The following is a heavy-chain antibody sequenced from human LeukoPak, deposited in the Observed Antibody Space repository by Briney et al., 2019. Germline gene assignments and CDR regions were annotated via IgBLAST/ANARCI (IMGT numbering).Heavy chain of an antibody. Sequence: SETLSLTCTVSGGSISSGDYYWSWIRQPPGKGLEWIGYIYYSGSTYYNPSLKSRVTISVDTSKNQFSLKLSSVTAADTAVYYCARARWPVPSYYYYGMDVWGQGTTVTVSS. V-gene: IGHV4-30-4*02. J-gene: IGHJ6*02. CDR2: IYYSGST. CDR1: GGSISSGDYY. CDR3: ARARWPVPSYYYYGMDV. D-gene: IGHD4-23*01.